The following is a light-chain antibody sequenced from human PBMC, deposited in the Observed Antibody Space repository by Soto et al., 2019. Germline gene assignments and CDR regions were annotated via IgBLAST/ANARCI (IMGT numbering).Light chain of an antibody. CDR3: QQYNNWPIT. CDR2: DAS. V-gene: IGKV3-15*01. J-gene: IGKJ5*01. CDR1: QSVSSY. Sequence: EIVLTQSPVTLCLSPGERATLSCRASQSVSSYLAWYQQKPGQAPRLLIYDASTRATAIPARFTGSGSGTEFTLTISSLQSEDFAVYYCQQYNNWPITFGPGTRLEIK.